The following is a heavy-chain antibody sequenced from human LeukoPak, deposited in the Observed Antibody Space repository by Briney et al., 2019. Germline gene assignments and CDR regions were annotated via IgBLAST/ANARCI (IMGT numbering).Heavy chain of an antibody. D-gene: IGHD6-19*01. CDR1: GGYISSYY. CDR3: ARHTGVQLWNPNWFDP. J-gene: IGHJ5*02. Sequence: SETLSLTCTVSGGYISSYYWSWIRQPPGKGLEWIGFIYYSGSTNYNPSLKSRVTISVDTSKNQFSLKLTSVTAADTAVYYCARHTGVQLWNPNWFDPWGQGTLVTVSS. V-gene: IGHV4-59*08. CDR2: IYYSGST.